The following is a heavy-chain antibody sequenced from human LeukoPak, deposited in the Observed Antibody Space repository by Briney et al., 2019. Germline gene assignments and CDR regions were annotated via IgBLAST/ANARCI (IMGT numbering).Heavy chain of an antibody. CDR1: GFTFSSYA. CDR3: ARSYDSSGQGAAFDY. CDR2: ISYDGSNK. J-gene: IGHJ4*02. V-gene: IGHV3-30-3*01. D-gene: IGHD3-22*01. Sequence: GRSLRLSCAASGFTFSSYAMHWVRQAPGKGLEWVAVISYDGSNKYYADSVKGRFTISRDNSKNTLYLQMNSLRAEDTAVYYCARSYDSSGQGAAFDYWGQGTLLTVSS.